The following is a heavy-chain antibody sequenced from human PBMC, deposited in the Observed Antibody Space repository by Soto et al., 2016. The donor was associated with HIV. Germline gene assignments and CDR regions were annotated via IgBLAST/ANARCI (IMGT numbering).Heavy chain of an antibody. D-gene: IGHD1-26*01. CDR3: ARESGGMDYKWEFDY. CDR1: GFTFSSYG. CDR2: IRYDGSNK. J-gene: IGHJ4*02. V-gene: IGHV3-33*01. Sequence: VQLVESGGGVGQPGRSLRLSCAASGFTFSSYGMHWVRQAPGKGLEWVAVIRYDGSNKYYADSAKGRFTISRDNSKNTLYLQMNSLRADDTAVYYCARESGGMDYKWEFDYVGPGEPWSTVSS.